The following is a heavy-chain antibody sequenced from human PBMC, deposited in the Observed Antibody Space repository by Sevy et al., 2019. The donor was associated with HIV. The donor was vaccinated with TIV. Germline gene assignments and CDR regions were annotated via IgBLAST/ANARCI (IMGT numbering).Heavy chain of an antibody. CDR1: GYSFTSYW. V-gene: IGHV5-51*01. CDR2: IYPGDSGT. J-gene: IGHJ3*02. Sequence: GESLKISCKGSGYSFTSYWIGWVRQMPGKGLEWMGIIYPGDSGTRYSRSFQGQVTISADKSISTAYLQWSSLKASDTAMYYCARRPQLERRDDAFDIWGQGTMVTVSS. CDR3: ARRPQLERRDDAFDI. D-gene: IGHD1-1*01.